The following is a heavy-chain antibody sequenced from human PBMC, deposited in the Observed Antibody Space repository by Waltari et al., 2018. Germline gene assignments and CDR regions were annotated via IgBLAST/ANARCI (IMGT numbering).Heavy chain of an antibody. CDR1: GVIVSSDF. D-gene: IGHD3-10*01. V-gene: IGHV3-53*02. CDR2: ISSEGHI. Sequence: EVQLVESGGGLIQPGGCLRLSWAVSGVIVSSDFMSWVRQAPGKGLEWVSLISSEGHIYYADSVKGRFTISRDSSKNTLDLHMNSLRAEDTAVYYCVTMRGDVWGQGTTVTVSS. CDR3: VTMRGDV. J-gene: IGHJ6*02.